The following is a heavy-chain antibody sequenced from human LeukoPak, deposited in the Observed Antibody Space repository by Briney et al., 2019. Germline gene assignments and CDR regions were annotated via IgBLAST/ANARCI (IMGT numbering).Heavy chain of an antibody. D-gene: IGHD4-23*01. CDR1: GFTFSSYG. J-gene: IGHJ4*02. V-gene: IGHV3-30*02. CDR2: IRYDGSNK. Sequence: GGSLRLSCAASGFTFSSYGMHWVRQAPGKGLEWVAFIRYDGSNKYYADSVKGRFTISRDNSKNTLYLQMNSLRAEDTAVYYCARDQDPYAVVTPGFFVWGQGTLVTVSS. CDR3: ARDQDPYAVVTPGFFV.